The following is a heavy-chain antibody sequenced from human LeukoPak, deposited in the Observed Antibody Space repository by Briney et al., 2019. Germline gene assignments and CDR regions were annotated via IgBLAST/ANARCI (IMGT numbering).Heavy chain of an antibody. CDR3: AKDPRYCSSTSCSRGAYYYYYYYMDV. V-gene: IGHV3-74*01. J-gene: IGHJ6*03. D-gene: IGHD2-2*01. CDR1: GFSFSSSW. CDR2: INDDETST. Sequence: PGGSLRLSCAASGFSFSSSWMHWVRQVPGKGLEWVSRINDDETSTTYAESVKGRFTISRDNAKNTLFLQMNSLRAEDTAVYYCAKDPRYCSSTSCSRGAYYYYYYYMDVWGKGTTVTISS.